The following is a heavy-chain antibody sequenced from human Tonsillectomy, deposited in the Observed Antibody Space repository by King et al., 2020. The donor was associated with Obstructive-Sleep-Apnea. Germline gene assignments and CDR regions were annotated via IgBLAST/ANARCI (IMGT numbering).Heavy chain of an antibody. Sequence: VQLVESGGGLVQPGGSLRLSCAASGVTVSTSYMTWVRQAPGKGLEWVSNIYSGGSTYYADSVKGRFTISRDNSKNTLYLQMNSLRAEDTAVYYCARDTTPDFGRYYYGLHVWGQGTTVTVSS. V-gene: IGHV3-66*01. J-gene: IGHJ6*02. CDR3: ARDTTPDFGRYYYGLHV. CDR1: GVTVSTSY. D-gene: IGHD3-10*01. CDR2: IYSGGST.